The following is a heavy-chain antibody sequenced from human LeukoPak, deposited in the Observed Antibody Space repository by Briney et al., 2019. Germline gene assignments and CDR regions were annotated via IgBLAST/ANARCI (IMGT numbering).Heavy chain of an antibody. Sequence: SETLSLTCTVSGGSISSYYWSWIRQPPGKGLEWIGYIYYSGSTNYNPSLKSRVTTSVDTSKNQFSLKLSSVTAADTAVYYCARAVYCGGDCYFVGYYYGMDVWGQGTTVTVSS. CDR2: IYYSGST. D-gene: IGHD2-21*02. V-gene: IGHV4-59*01. CDR3: ARAVYCGGDCYFVGYYYGMDV. J-gene: IGHJ6*02. CDR1: GGSISSYY.